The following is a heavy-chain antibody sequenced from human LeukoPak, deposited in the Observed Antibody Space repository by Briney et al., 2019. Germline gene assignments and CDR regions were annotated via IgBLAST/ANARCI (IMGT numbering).Heavy chain of an antibody. Sequence: AGGSLRLSCAASGFTVSSNYMSWVRQAPGKGLEWVSVIYSGGSTYYADSVKGRFTISRDNSKNTLYLQMNSLRAEDTAVYYCARDVGPSGSYYFDYWGQGTLVTVSS. CDR1: GFTVSSNY. CDR3: ARDVGPSGSYYFDY. D-gene: IGHD1-26*01. J-gene: IGHJ4*02. V-gene: IGHV3-53*01. CDR2: IYSGGST.